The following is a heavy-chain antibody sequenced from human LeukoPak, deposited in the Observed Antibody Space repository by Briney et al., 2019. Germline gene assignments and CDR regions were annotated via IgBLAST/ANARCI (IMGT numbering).Heavy chain of an antibody. V-gene: IGHV3-33*01. CDR1: GFTFSTYG. D-gene: IGHD2-15*01. CDR3: AREGQGGGSFDY. CDR2: IWYDGSNK. Sequence: PGRSLRLSCAASGFTFSTYGMHGSRQPQGRGREGLPVIWYDGSNKYYADSVKGRFTISRDNSKNTLYLQMNSLRAEDTAVYYCAREGQGGGSFDYWGQGTLVTVSS. J-gene: IGHJ4*02.